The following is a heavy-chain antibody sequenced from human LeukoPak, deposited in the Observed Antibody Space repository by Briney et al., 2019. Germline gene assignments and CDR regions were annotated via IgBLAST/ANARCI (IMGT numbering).Heavy chain of an antibody. J-gene: IGHJ4*02. CDR3: ARRSGSYYYFDY. D-gene: IGHD1-26*01. CDR1: GYSFTNYW. V-gene: IGHV5-51*01. CDR2: IYPGDSDT. Sequence: GESLKISCKGSGYSFTNYWIGWVRQMPGKGLEWMGIIYPGDSDTTYSPSFQGHVTISADKSINTAYLQWSSLKASDTAMYFCARRSGSYYYFDYWGQGTLVTVSS.